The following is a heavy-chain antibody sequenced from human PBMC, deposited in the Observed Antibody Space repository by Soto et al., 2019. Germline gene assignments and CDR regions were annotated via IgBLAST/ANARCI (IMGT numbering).Heavy chain of an antibody. D-gene: IGHD2-15*01. CDR3: VRGGGGGLFDP. Sequence: PGGSLRLSCAGSGFTFGDSYISWSRQAPGKGLEWLSYISPGSRYPAYADSVKGRFTISRDNAKRSLYPQMMSLTAEDTAIYYCVRGGGGGLFDPWGQGTMVTVSS. J-gene: IGHJ5*02. CDR1: GFTFGDSY. CDR2: ISPGSRYP. V-gene: IGHV3-11*06.